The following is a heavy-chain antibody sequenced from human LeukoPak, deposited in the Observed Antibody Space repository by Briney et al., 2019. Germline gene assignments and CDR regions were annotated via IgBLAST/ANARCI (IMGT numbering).Heavy chain of an antibody. D-gene: IGHD3-22*01. CDR1: GFTFSSYT. CDR3: AKSHTHYYDSADAFDI. J-gene: IGHJ3*02. V-gene: IGHV3-23*01. CDR2: ICGSGGNT. Sequence: PGVSLRLSCAASGFTFSSYTMSWVRQAPGKGLVWVSAICGSGGNTYYADSVKGRFTISRDNSKNTLFLQMNSLRAEDTAVYYCAKSHTHYYDSADAFDIWGQGTMVTVSS.